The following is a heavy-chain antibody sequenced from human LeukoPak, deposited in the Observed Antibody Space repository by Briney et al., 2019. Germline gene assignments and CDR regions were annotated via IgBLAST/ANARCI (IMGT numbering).Heavy chain of an antibody. D-gene: IGHD2-2*01. CDR2: ISGSGTNT. Sequence: GGSLRLSCAASGFTFSSYGMSWVRQAPGKGLEWVSGISGSGTNTNYADSVKGRFTISRDNSKNTLYVQMNSLRAEDTAVYYCAKDADIVVSSYFDYWGQGTLVTVSS. V-gene: IGHV3-23*01. CDR3: AKDADIVVSSYFDY. J-gene: IGHJ4*02. CDR1: GFTFSSYG.